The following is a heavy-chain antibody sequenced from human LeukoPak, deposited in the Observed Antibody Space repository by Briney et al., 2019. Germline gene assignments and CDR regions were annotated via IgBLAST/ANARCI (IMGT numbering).Heavy chain of an antibody. J-gene: IGHJ4*02. CDR2: IYGNDDK. Sequence: SGPTLVKPTQTLTLTCTFSGFSLSTSGVGVGWNRQPPGKALEWLALIYGNDDKRYSPSLKSRLTISKDTSKNQVVLTMTNMDPVDTATYYCARIRYPSSYYYDSSEPDDYWGQGTLVTVSS. CDR3: ARIRYPSSYYYDSSEPDDY. CDR1: GFSLSTSGVG. V-gene: IGHV2-5*01. D-gene: IGHD3-22*01.